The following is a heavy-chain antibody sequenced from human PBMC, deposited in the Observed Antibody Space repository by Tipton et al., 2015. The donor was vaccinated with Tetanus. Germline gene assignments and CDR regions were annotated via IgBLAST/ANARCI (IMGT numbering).Heavy chain of an antibody. Sequence: TLSLTCTVSGGSISSGGYYWSWIRQHPGKGLEWIGYIYYSGSTYYNPSLKSRVTISVDTSKNQFSLKLSSVTAADTAVYYCARWRKSNYDCSPRARNFDYWGQGTLVTVSS. J-gene: IGHJ4*02. CDR3: ARWRKSNYDCSPRARNFDY. D-gene: IGHD3-16*01. V-gene: IGHV4-31*03. CDR2: IYYSGST. CDR1: GGSISSGGYY.